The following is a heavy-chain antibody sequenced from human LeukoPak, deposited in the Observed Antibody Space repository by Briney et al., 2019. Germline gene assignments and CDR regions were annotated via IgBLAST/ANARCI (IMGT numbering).Heavy chain of an antibody. J-gene: IGHJ5*02. CDR2: IYYSGST. CDR3: ARGPFYYGSGSYYNEP. D-gene: IGHD3-10*01. CDR1: GGSISSYY. Sequence: SETLSLTCTVSGGSISSYYWSWIRQPAGKGLEWIGYIYYSGSTNYNPSLKSRVTISVDTSKNQFSLKLSSVTAADTAVYYCARGPFYYGSGSYYNEPWGQGTLVTVSS. V-gene: IGHV4-59*01.